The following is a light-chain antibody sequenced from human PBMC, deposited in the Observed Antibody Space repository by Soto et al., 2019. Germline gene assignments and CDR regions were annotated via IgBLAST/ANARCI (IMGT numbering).Light chain of an antibody. Sequence: DIQMTQSPSTLSASVGDRVTITCRASQSISDWLAWYQQKPGKAPKLLIYKASSLQSGVPSRFSGSGSGTEFTLTISSLQPDDFATFYCQQYNSYPYTFGQGTKLEIK. CDR1: QSISDW. CDR2: KAS. J-gene: IGKJ2*01. CDR3: QQYNSYPYT. V-gene: IGKV1-5*03.